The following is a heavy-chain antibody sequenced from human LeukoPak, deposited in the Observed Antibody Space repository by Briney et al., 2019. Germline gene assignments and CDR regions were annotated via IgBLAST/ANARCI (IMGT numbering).Heavy chain of an antibody. D-gene: IGHD3-10*01. J-gene: IGHJ4*02. CDR3: ARGITMVRGVIYFDY. CDR2: INPNSGGT. V-gene: IGHV1-2*02. Sequence: EASVKVSCKAPGYTFTGYYMHWVRQAPGQGLEWMGWINPNSGGTNYAQKFQGRVTMTRDTSISTAYMELSRLRSDDTAVYYCARGITMVRGVIYFDYWGQGTLVTVSS. CDR1: GYTFTGYY.